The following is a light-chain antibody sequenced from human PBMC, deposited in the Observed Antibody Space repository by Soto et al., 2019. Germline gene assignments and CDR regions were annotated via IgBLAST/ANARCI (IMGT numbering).Light chain of an antibody. Sequence: DIQMTLSPSALSGSVRDRVTITCRASQTISSWLAWYQQKPGKAPKLLIYKASTLKSGVPSRFSGSGSGTEFTLTISSLQPDDFATYYCQHYNIYSEAFGQGSKVDI. CDR3: QHYNIYSEA. J-gene: IGKJ1*01. CDR1: QTISSW. CDR2: KAS. V-gene: IGKV1-5*03.